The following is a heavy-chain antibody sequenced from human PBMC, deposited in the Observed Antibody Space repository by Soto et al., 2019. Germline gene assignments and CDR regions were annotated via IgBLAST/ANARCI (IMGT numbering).Heavy chain of an antibody. Sequence: GGSLRLSCAASGFTFSSYGIHWVRQAPGKGLEWVAVISYDGSNKYYADSVKGRFTISRDNSKNTLYLQMNSLRTEDTAMYYCAKDRYCSGGTCLNFYGMDVWGQGTTVTVSS. CDR1: GFTFSSYG. CDR3: AKDRYCSGGTCLNFYGMDV. D-gene: IGHD2-15*01. J-gene: IGHJ6*02. V-gene: IGHV3-30*18. CDR2: ISYDGSNK.